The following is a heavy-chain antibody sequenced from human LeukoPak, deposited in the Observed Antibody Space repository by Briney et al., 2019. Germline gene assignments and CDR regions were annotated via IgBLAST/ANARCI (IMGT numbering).Heavy chain of an antibody. V-gene: IGHV4-59*12. CDR1: GDSISRYY. D-gene: IGHD3-3*01. CDR2: FSYTGST. CDR3: ARTAEITIFGVVADAFDI. J-gene: IGHJ3*02. Sequence: SETLSLTCTVSGDSISRYYWSWIRQSPGKGLEWIGYFSYTGSTNYNPSLKSRVTISAGTSKNQFSLKLSSVTAADTAVYYCARTAEITIFGVVADAFDIWGQGTMVTVSS.